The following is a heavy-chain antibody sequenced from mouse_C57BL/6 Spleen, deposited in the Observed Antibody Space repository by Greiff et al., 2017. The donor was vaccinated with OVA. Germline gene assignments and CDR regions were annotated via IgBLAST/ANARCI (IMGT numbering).Heavy chain of an antibody. Sequence: VQLQQSGPELVKPGASVKISCKASGYTFTDYYMNWVKQSHGKSLEWIGDINPNNGGTSYNQKFKGKATLTVDKSSSTAYMELRSLTSEDSAVYYCATSSPYGNYAMDYWGQGTSVTVAS. CDR1: GYTFTDYY. V-gene: IGHV1-26*01. J-gene: IGHJ4*01. CDR3: ATSSPYGNYAMDY. D-gene: IGHD2-1*01. CDR2: INPNNGGT.